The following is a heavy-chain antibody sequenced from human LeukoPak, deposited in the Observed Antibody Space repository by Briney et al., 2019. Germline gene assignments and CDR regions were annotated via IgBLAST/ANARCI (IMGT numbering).Heavy chain of an antibody. CDR1: GGSFSGYY. Sequence: SETLSLTCAVYGGSFSGYYWSWIRQPPGKGLEWIGEINHSGSTNYNPSLKNRVAISVDKTKNQLSLKRRSVTAAATAVYYYARGGGGEYYYYYMDVWGKGTTVTVSS. CDR2: INHSGST. V-gene: IGHV4-34*01. D-gene: IGHD3-16*01. J-gene: IGHJ6*03. CDR3: ARGGGGEYYYYYMDV.